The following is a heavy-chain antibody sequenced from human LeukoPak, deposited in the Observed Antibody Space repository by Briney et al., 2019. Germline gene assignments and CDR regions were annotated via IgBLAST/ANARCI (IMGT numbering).Heavy chain of an antibody. CDR2: ISYDGSNK. V-gene: IGHV3-30-3*01. D-gene: IGHD3-22*01. J-gene: IGHJ4*02. CDR3: ARDLSRFDYYDSSGYYSTLDY. CDR1: GFTFSSYA. Sequence: QTGGSLRLSCAASGFTFSSYAMHWVRQAPGKGLEWVAVISYDGSNKYYADSVKGRFTISRDNSKNTLYLQMNSLRAEGTAVYYCARDLSRFDYYDSSGYYSTLDYWGQGTLVTVSS.